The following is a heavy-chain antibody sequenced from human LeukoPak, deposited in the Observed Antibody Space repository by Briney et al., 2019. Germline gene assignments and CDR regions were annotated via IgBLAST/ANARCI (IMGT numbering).Heavy chain of an antibody. Sequence: ASVKVSCKASGYTFTSYGISWVRQAPGQGLEWMGWISAYNGNTNYAQKLQGRVTMTTDTSTSTAYMELRSLGSDDTAVYYCAREGVAVAGVYYFDYWGQGTLVTVSS. CDR1: GYTFTSYG. CDR2: ISAYNGNT. D-gene: IGHD6-19*01. J-gene: IGHJ4*02. V-gene: IGHV1-18*01. CDR3: AREGVAVAGVYYFDY.